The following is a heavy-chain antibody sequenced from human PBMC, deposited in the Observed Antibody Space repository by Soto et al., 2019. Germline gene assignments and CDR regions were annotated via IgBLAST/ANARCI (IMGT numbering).Heavy chain of an antibody. CDR1: GDNFGSYS. V-gene: IGHV1-69*08. CDR2: ITPILGEA. CDR3: AREFIEVAVFES. D-gene: IGHD6-19*01. J-gene: IGHJ4*02. Sequence: QVQLVQSGAEVKKPGSSVKLSCKASGDNFGSYSLSWMRQAPGQGPEWMGRITPILGEANSAQKFQDRVTITADRFTNIAYMEMSSLRSEDTAVYYCAREFIEVAVFESWGQGTLVTVSS.